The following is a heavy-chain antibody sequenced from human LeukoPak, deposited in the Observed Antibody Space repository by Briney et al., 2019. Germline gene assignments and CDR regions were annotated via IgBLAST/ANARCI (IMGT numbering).Heavy chain of an antibody. J-gene: IGHJ6*03. V-gene: IGHV4-39*07. CDR3: ARSYYYDSSGYLGGYYYMDV. D-gene: IGHD3-22*01. CDR2: IFYSGST. CDR1: GGSISTSNYY. Sequence: SETLSLTCTVSGGSISTSNYYWGWIRQPPGKGLEWIGNIFYSGSTYYSPSLRSRVTISLDTSRNQFSLKLNSVTAADTAVYYCARSYYYDSSGYLGGYYYMDVWGKGTTVTISS.